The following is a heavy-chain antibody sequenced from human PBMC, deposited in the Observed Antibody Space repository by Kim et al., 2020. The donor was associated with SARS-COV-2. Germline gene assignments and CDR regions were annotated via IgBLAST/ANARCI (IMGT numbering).Heavy chain of an antibody. V-gene: IGHV3-53*01. J-gene: IGHJ4*02. D-gene: IGHD5-12*01. Sequence: TFYGDPVRGRCTISRDNSKNIQYLQMDDLRAEDTAVYYCARGVDAHNYFDYWGQGVLVTISS. CDR3: ARGVDAHNYFDY. CDR2: T.